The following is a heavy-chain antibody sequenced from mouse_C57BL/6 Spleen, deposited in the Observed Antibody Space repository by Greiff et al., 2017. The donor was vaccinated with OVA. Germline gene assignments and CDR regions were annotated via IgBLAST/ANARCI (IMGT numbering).Heavy chain of an antibody. V-gene: IGHV1-69*01. CDR2: IDPSDSYT. CDR3: ARPYYYGSSSRYWYFDV. D-gene: IGHD1-1*01. Sequence: VQLQQSGAELVMPGASVKLSCKASGYTFTSYWMHWVKQRPGQGLEWIGEIDPSDSYTNYNQKFKGKSTLTVDKSSSTAYMQLSSLTSEDSAVYYCARPYYYGSSSRYWYFDVWGTGTTVTVSS. J-gene: IGHJ1*03. CDR1: GYTFTSYW.